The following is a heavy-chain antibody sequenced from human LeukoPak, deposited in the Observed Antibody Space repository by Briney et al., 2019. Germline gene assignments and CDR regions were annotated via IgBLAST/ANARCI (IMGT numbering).Heavy chain of an antibody. CDR3: ARETDFWSGYYPPDY. Sequence: GGSLRLSCAASGFTFSHYAMHWVRQAPGKGLECVALISYDASDEYYADSVKGRFTISRDDSKNTLYLQMNGLRPEDTALYYCARETDFWSGYYPPDYWGQGTLVTVSP. D-gene: IGHD3-3*01. CDR1: GFTFSHYA. V-gene: IGHV3-30*01. J-gene: IGHJ4*02. CDR2: ISYDASDE.